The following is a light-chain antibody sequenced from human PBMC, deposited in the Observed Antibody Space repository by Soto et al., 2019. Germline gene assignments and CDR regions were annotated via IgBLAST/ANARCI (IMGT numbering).Light chain of an antibody. Sequence: DVQVTHSPTTLSGSVGSRFTITCMASQTISSWLAWYQQKKGKAPKLLIYKASTLKSGVPSRSRGSGYGTEFTFTISSLQTDDFATYYCQHYNSSSEAFGHGTKVDI. CDR3: QHYNSSSEA. CDR1: QTISSW. CDR2: KAS. J-gene: IGKJ1*01. V-gene: IGKV1-5*03.